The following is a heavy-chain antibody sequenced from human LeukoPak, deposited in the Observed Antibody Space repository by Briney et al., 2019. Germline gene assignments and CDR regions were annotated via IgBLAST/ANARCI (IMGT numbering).Heavy chain of an antibody. Sequence: GGSLRLSCAASGFTFDDYAMHWVRQAPGKGLEWVSGISWNSGSIGYADSVKGRFTISRDNAKNSLYLQMNSLRAEDTALYYCAKAVIVIDAFDIWGQGTMVTVSS. CDR1: GFTFDDYA. J-gene: IGHJ3*02. CDR2: ISWNSGSI. CDR3: AKAVIVIDAFDI. D-gene: IGHD3-22*01. V-gene: IGHV3-9*01.